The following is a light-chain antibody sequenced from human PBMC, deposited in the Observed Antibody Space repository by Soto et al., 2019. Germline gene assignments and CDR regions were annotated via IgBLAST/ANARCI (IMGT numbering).Light chain of an antibody. J-gene: IGLJ2*01. V-gene: IGLV4-69*01. Sequence: QPVLTQSPSASASLGASVKLTCTLSSGHSTYAIAWHHQQPEKGPRFVMKLNSDGGHNKGDGIPDRFSGSSSGAERYLTISSLQSEDEGDYYCQTWGSGSVVFGGGTKVTVL. CDR1: SGHSTYA. CDR2: LNSDGGH. CDR3: QTWGSGSVV.